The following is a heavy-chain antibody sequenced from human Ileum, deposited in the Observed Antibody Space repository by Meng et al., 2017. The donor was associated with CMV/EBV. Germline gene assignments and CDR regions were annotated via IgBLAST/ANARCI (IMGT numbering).Heavy chain of an antibody. J-gene: IGHJ4*02. CDR1: GLTLSKNA. D-gene: IGHD6-19*01. V-gene: IGHV3-23*03. Sequence: LTCAAAGLTLSKNAMNWVRQAPGKGLEWVAVIYSGGKTYYADSVKGRFTISRDDSRNTVYLQMNSLRDEDTAVYFCAREGSGWNFDFWGQGTLSPSPQ. CDR2: IYSGGKT. CDR3: AREGSGWNFDF.